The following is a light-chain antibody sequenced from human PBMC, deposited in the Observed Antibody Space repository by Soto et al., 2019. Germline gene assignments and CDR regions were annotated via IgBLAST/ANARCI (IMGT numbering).Light chain of an antibody. V-gene: IGKV2-28*01. CDR3: MQVLQPPYT. Sequence: DIVMTQSPLSLPVIPGEPASISCRSSGDLQRSHGYSYLDWYLQKPGQSPQLLIYLGSNRASGVPGRFSGSGSGTDFTVKISRVEAEDVGFYSCMQVLQPPYTFGQGTRLEIK. J-gene: IGKJ2*01. CDR2: LGS. CDR1: GDLQRSHGYSY.